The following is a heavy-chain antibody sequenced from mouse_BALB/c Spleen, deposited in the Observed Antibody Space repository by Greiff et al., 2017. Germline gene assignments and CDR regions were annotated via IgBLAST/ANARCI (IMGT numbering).Heavy chain of an antibody. D-gene: IGHD1-3*01. V-gene: IGHV3-2*02. J-gene: IGHJ2*01. CDR1: GYSITSDYA. CDR3: ASRITYYFDY. Sequence: DVKLVESGPGLVKPSQSLSLTCTVTGYSITSDYAWNWIRQFPGNKLEWMGYISYSGSTSYNPSLKSRISITRDTSKNQFFLQLNSVTTEDTATYYCASRITYYFDYWGQGTTLTVSS. CDR2: ISYSGST.